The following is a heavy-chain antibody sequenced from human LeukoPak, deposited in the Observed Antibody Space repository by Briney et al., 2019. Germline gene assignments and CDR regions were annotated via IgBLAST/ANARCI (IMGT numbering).Heavy chain of an antibody. V-gene: IGHV3-21*01. CDR1: GFTFSSYS. D-gene: IGHD3-22*01. Sequence: GGSLRLSCAASGFTFSSYSMNWVRQAPGKGLEWVSSISSSSSYIYYADSVKGRFTISRDNAKNSLYLQMNSLRAEDTAVYYCASVHYYDSSGYYLWGQGTLVTVSS. CDR2: ISSSSSYI. J-gene: IGHJ5*02. CDR3: ASVHYYDSSGYYL.